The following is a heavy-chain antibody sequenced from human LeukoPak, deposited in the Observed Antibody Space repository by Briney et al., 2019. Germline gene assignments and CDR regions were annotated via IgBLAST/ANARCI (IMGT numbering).Heavy chain of an antibody. CDR3: ARVRRCSGGSCYPDYYYYYMDV. CDR1: GFTFSSYW. V-gene: IGHV3-7*01. CDR2: IKQDGSEK. D-gene: IGHD2-15*01. Sequence: GGSLRLSCAASGFTFSSYWMSWVRQAPGKGLEWVANIKQDGSEKYYVDSVKGRFTISIDNAKNSLYLQMNSLRAEDTAVYYCARVRRCSGGSCYPDYYYYYMDVWGKGTTVTISS. J-gene: IGHJ6*03.